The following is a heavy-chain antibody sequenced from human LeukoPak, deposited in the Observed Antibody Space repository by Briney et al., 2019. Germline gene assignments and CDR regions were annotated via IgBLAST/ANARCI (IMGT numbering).Heavy chain of an antibody. D-gene: IGHD6-13*01. V-gene: IGHV3-49*04. CDR1: GFTFGDYA. Sequence: PGGSLRLSCRASGFTFGDYALSWVRQAPGKGLEWLGFIRSKAYGGTPDYAASVKGRFTISRDDSKSIAYLQMSSLKTEDTAVYYCTRYIAAAGIYFDYWGQGTLLTVSS. CDR2: IRSKAYGGTP. J-gene: IGHJ4*02. CDR3: TRYIAAAGIYFDY.